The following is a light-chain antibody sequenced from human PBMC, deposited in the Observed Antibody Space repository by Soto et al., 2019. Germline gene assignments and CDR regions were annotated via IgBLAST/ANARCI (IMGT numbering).Light chain of an antibody. CDR2: EVS. CDR1: SSDVGAYNY. Sequence: QSALTQPASVSGSPGQSITISCTGTSSDVGAYNYVSWYQQHPGKAPKLMIFEVSDRPSGVSNRFSGSKSGNTSSLTISGRQAEDEDDYYCSSYTSSNTLVFGGGTKVTVL. J-gene: IGLJ2*01. V-gene: IGLV2-14*01. CDR3: SSYTSSNTLV.